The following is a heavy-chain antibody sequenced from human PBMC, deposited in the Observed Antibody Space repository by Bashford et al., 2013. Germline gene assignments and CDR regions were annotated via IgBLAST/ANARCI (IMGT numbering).Heavy chain of an antibody. D-gene: IGHD4-17*01. CDR2: INPSSGGT. CDR3: ARAHDYGDFRTFNY. CDR1: GYTFTGFY. V-gene: IGHV1-2*02. J-gene: IGHJ4*02. Sequence: ASVKVSCKASGYTFTGFYMHWVRQAPGQGLEWMGWINPSSGGTNYAQKFQGSVTMTRDTSISTAYMDLSRLRYDDTAVYYCARAHDYGDFRTFNYWGQGTLVTVSS.